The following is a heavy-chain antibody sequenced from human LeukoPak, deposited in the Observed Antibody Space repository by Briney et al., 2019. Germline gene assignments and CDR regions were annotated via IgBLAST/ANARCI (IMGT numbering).Heavy chain of an antibody. CDR1: GFTFSSYG. V-gene: IGHV3-30*18. CDR2: ISYDGSIK. CDR3: AKVGYSSGWYEDY. J-gene: IGHJ4*02. D-gene: IGHD6-19*01. Sequence: GRSLRLSCAASGFTFSSYGMHWVRQAPGKGLEWVAVISYDGSIKYYADSVKGRFTISRDNSKNTLYLQMNSLRAEDTAVYYCAKVGYSSGWYEDYWGQGTLVTVSS.